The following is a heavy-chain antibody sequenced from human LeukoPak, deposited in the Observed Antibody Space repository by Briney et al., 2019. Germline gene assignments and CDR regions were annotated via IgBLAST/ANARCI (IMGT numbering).Heavy chain of an antibody. CDR1: GFTFSDLY. V-gene: IGHV3-72*01. J-gene: IGHJ4*02. CDR2: TRNKPNSYTT. D-gene: IGHD3-22*01. Sequence: GGSLRLSCAASGFTFSDLYMDWVRQAPGKGPECVGRTRNKPNSYTTEYAASVKGRFTISRDDSKNSLYLQMNSLKTEDTAVYYCVRDYYESSGSTNYFDYWGQGTLVTVSS. CDR3: VRDYYESSGSTNYFDY.